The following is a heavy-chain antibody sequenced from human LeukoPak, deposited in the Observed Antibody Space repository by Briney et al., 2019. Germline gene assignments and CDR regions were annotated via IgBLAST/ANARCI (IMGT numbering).Heavy chain of an antibody. D-gene: IGHD3-10*01. CDR2: ISGRGGST. CDR1: GFTFSSYG. V-gene: IGHV3-23*01. Sequence: GGSLRLSCGAWGFTFSSYGVSWVRQARGKGREGVSAISGRGGSTYYADSVKGRFTISRDNAESTLYPQVTSLRAEDTDVYYCAKAIIRGGSGKKAASSGAKPWGQGTLVTVSS. CDR3: AKAIIRGGSGKKAASSGAKP. J-gene: IGHJ5*02.